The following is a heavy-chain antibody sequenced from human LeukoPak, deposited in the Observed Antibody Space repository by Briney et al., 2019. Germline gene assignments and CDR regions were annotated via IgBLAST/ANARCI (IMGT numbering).Heavy chain of an antibody. Sequence: ASVKVSCKASGFTISAYYLHWGRQAPGQGLEWMGWINPNSGGTYYAQNFQGRVTMTRDTSISTAYMELSRLRSDDTAVYYCARGLDTGTYSSSSFYWGQGTLVTVSS. D-gene: IGHD6-13*01. CDR3: ARGLDTGTYSSSSFY. CDR1: GFTISAYY. J-gene: IGHJ4*02. V-gene: IGHV1-2*02. CDR2: INPNSGGT.